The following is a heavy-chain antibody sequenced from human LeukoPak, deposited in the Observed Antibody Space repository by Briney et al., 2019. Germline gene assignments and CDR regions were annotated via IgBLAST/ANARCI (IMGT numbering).Heavy chain of an antibody. CDR1: GFTVSSYA. CDR2: LGIAGDT. D-gene: IGHD1-26*01. J-gene: IGHJ4*02. V-gene: IGHV3-13*01. CDR3: ARQMQSHGNFDS. Sequence: GGSLRLSCAASGFTVSSYAMHWVRQPIGKGLEWVSALGIAGDTFYPGSVRGRFTISRENARNSLYLQMNSLRAEDTAMYYCARQMQSHGNFDSWGQGTLVTVSS.